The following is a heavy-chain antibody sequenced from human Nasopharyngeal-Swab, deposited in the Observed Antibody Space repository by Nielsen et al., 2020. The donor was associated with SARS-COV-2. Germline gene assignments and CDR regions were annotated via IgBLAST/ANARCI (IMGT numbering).Heavy chain of an antibody. CDR1: GFTFSSYA. CDR3: ARRALQDYYFDY. Sequence: GGSLRLSCAASGFTFSSYAMSWVRQAPGKGLEWVSAISGSGGSTYYADSVKGRFTISRDNSKSTLYLQMNSLRAEDTAVYYCARRALQDYYFDYWGQGTLVTVSS. J-gene: IGHJ4*02. V-gene: IGHV3-23*01. CDR2: ISGSGGST.